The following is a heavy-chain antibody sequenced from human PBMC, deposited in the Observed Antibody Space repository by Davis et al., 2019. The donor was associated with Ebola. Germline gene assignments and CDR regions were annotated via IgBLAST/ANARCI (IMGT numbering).Heavy chain of an antibody. CDR1: TFSSYW. CDR3: ARRGRAMDV. Sequence: TFSSYWMSWLRQPPGKGLEWIGNIYSSGSTYYSPSLQSRVTISVDTSKNQFSLKLSSVIAADTAVYYCARRGRAMDVWGQGTTVTVSS. D-gene: IGHD6-13*01. CDR2: IYSSGST. V-gene: IGHV4-39*01. J-gene: IGHJ6*02.